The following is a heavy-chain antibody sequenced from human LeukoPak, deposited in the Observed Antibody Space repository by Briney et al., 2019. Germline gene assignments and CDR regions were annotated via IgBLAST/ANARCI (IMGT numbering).Heavy chain of an antibody. D-gene: IGHD4-23*01. CDR1: GGSISSGGYY. CDR3: ARVPTLLETTVATYYFDY. CDR2: IYYSGST. Sequence: SQTLSLTCTVSGGSISSGGYYWNWIRQHPGKGLEWIGNIYYSGSTYYNPSLKSRVTISIDTSKNQFSLKLSSVTVADTAVYYCARVPTLLETTVATYYFDYWGQGALVTVSS. J-gene: IGHJ4*02. V-gene: IGHV4-31*03.